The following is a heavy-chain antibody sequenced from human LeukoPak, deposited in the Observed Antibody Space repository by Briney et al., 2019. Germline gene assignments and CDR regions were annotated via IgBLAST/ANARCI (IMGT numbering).Heavy chain of an antibody. CDR1: GGSISGYY. Sequence: PSETLSLTCTVSGGSISGYYWSWIRQPPGKGLEWIGYISYSGSTNYNPSLKSRVTISVDTSKNQFSLKLSSMTAADTAAYYCARDRERAFDIWGQGTLVTVSS. CDR2: ISYSGST. CDR3: ARDRERAFDI. V-gene: IGHV4-59*01. D-gene: IGHD1-26*01. J-gene: IGHJ3*02.